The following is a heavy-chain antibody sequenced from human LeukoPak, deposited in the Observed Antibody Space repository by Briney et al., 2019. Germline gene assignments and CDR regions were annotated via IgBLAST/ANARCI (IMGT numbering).Heavy chain of an antibody. Sequence: GASVKVSCKASGYTFTSYYMHWVRQAPGQGLEWMGIINPSGGSTSYAQKIQGRVTMTRDMSTSTVYMELSSLRSEDTAVYYCARGLGRTAMVTRGEVRFDYWGQGTLVTVSS. CDR3: ARGLGRTAMVTRGEVRFDY. CDR1: GYTFTSYY. CDR2: INPSGGST. V-gene: IGHV1-46*01. J-gene: IGHJ4*02. D-gene: IGHD5-18*01.